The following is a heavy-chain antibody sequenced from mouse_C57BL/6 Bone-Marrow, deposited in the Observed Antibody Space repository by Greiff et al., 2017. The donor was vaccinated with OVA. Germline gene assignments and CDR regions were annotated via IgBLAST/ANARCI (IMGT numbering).Heavy chain of an antibody. Sequence: QVQLQQPGAELVKPGASVKMSCKASGYTFTSYWITWVKQRPGQGLEWIGDIYPGSGSTNYNEKFKGKATLTVDTSSSTAYMQLSSLTSEDSAVYYFASRCGSNHAMDYWGQGTSLTVSS. CDR3: ASRCGSNHAMDY. V-gene: IGHV1-55*01. CDR2: IYPGSGST. CDR1: GYTFTSYW. D-gene: IGHD2-5*01. J-gene: IGHJ4*01.